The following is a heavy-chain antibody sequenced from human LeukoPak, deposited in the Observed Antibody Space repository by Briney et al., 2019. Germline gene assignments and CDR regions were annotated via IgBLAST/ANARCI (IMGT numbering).Heavy chain of an antibody. CDR1: GGTFSSYA. CDR3: ARDEGLVVPAANDYYGMDV. D-gene: IGHD2-2*01. V-gene: IGHV1-69*13. Sequence: SVKVSCKASGGTFSSYAISWVRQAPGQGLEWMGGIIPIFGTANYAQKFQGRVTITADESTSTAYMELSSLRSEDTAVYYCARDEGLVVPAANDYYGMDVWGQRATVTVSS. J-gene: IGHJ6*02. CDR2: IIPIFGTA.